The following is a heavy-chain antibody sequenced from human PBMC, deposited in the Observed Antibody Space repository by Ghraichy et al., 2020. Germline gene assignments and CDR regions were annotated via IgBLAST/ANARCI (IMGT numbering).Heavy chain of an antibody. CDR1: GFTFSGFG. CDR3: ARGCCTTGSCNDRSWLEA. D-gene: IGHD2-8*01. J-gene: IGHJ5*02. CDR2: IWWDGSRK. Sequence: GGSLRLSCAASGFTFSGFGMHWVRQAPGKGLEWVAIIWWDGSRKYYADSVKGRFTISRDNCKNTLYLQMNSLRAEDTAVYYCARGCCTTGSCNDRSWLEAWGQGRLVSVSS. V-gene: IGHV3-33*01.